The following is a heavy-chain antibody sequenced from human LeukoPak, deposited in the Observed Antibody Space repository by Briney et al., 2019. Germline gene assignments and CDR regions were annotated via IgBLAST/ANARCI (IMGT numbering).Heavy chain of an antibody. CDR2: INHSGST. CDR1: GGSFSGYY. J-gene: IGHJ4*02. V-gene: IGHV4-34*01. CDR3: ARGSAKYYYGSGKIDY. D-gene: IGHD3-10*01. Sequence: SETLSLTCAVYGGSFSGYYWSWIRQPPGKGLEWIGEINHSGSTNYNPSLKSRVTISVDTSKNQFSLKLSSVTAADTAVYYCARGSAKYYYGSGKIDYWGQGTLVTVSS.